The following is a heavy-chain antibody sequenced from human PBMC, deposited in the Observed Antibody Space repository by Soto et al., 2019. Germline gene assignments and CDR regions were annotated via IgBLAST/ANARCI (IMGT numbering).Heavy chain of an antibody. V-gene: IGHV3-23*01. Sequence: GGSLRLSCAASGFTFSNYAMSWVRQAPGKGLEWVSGITGSAGSTYYADSVRGRFTMSRDNSKNMLYLQMNSLRAEDTAVYFCAKRQGIGAAAKNFDFWGQGARVTVSS. D-gene: IGHD6-13*01. CDR2: ITGSAGST. J-gene: IGHJ4*02. CDR3: AKRQGIGAAAKNFDF. CDR1: GFTFSNYA.